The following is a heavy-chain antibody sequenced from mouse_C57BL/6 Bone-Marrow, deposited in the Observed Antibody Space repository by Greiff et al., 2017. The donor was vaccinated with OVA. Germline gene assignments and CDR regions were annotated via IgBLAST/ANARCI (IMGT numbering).Heavy chain of an antibody. Sequence: VMLVESGPELVKPGASVKISCKASGYAFSSSWMNWVKQRPGKGLEWIGRIYPGDGDTNYNGKFKGKATLTADKSSSTAYMQLSSLTSEDSAVYFCARDYYGSRGDYWGQGTTLTVSS. CDR3: ARDYYGSRGDY. V-gene: IGHV1-82*01. J-gene: IGHJ2*01. CDR2: IYPGDGDT. D-gene: IGHD1-1*01. CDR1: GYAFSSSW.